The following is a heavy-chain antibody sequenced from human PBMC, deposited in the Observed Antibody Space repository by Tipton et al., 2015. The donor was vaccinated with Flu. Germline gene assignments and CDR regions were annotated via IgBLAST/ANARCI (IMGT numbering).Heavy chain of an antibody. CDR1: GSTSTDYY. CDR3: ARLGLPDY. D-gene: IGHD3-16*01. V-gene: IGHV1-46*01. Sequence: QLVQSGAEVKNPGASVKVSCKAFGSTSTDYYIHWVRQAPGQGLEWMGIINARGDDSGYAQRFQGRLTLTKDTSTSTFYMELSSLRSQDTAIYYCARLGLPDYWGQGTLVTVSS. CDR2: INARGDDS. J-gene: IGHJ4*02.